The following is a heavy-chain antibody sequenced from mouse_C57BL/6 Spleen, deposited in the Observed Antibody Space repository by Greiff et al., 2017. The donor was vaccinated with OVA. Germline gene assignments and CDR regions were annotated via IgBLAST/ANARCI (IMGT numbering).Heavy chain of an antibody. D-gene: IGHD2-10*02. J-gene: IGHJ4*01. CDR1: GYSITSGYY. V-gene: IGHV3-6*01. CDR2: ISYDGSN. Sequence: ESGPGLVKPSQSLSLTCSVTGYSITSGYYWNWIRQFPGNKLEWMGYISYDGSNNYNPSLKNRISITRDTSKNQFFLKLNSVTTEDTATYYCAGYGNYPYAMDYWGQGTSVTVSS. CDR3: AGYGNYPYAMDY.